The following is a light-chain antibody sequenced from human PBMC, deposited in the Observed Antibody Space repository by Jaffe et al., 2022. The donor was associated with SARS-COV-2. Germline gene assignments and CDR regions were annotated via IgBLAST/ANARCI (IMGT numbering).Light chain of an antibody. Sequence: EIVLTQSPDTLSLSPGERATLSCRASQSVSSSYLAWYQQKPGQAPRLLIYGASSRATGIPDRFSGSGSGTDFTLTISRLEPEDFAVYYCQQYGSLPRTFGQGTKLEIK. J-gene: IGKJ2*01. CDR3: QQYGSLPRT. V-gene: IGKV3-20*01. CDR1: QSVSSSY. CDR2: GAS.